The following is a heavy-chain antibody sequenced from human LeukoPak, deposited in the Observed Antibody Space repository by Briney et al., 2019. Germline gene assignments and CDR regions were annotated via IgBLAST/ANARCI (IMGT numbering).Heavy chain of an antibody. CDR3: ASAFRDYYGSGSYFPFDP. Sequence: ASVKVSCKASGGTFSSYAISWVRQAPGQGLEWMGRIIPILGIANYAQKFQGRVTITADKSTSTAYMELSSLRSEDTAVYYCASAFRDYYGSGSYFPFDPWGQGTLVTVSS. CDR2: IIPILGIA. J-gene: IGHJ5*02. CDR1: GGTFSSYA. D-gene: IGHD3-10*01. V-gene: IGHV1-69*04.